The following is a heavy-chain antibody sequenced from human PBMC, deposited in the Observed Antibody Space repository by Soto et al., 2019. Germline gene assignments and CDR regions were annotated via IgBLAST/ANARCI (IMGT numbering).Heavy chain of an antibody. Sequence: ASVKVSCKASEYTFTTYSLHWVRQAPGQGLEWMGIINPTSSSTSDAQKFQGRVTMTRDTSTSTVYMELSSLRSEDTAVYYCARDLYSSSWYVRAFDMWGQGTMVTVSS. CDR3: ARDLYSSSWYVRAFDM. CDR2: INPTSSST. CDR1: EYTFTTYS. D-gene: IGHD6-13*01. J-gene: IGHJ3*02. V-gene: IGHV1-46*03.